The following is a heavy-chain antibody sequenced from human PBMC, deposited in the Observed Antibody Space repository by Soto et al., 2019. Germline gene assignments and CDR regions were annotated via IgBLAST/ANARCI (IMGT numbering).Heavy chain of an antibody. CDR3: AKFSYHDSSGYYFYWFDP. D-gene: IGHD3-22*01. J-gene: IGHJ5*02. V-gene: IGHV4-31*03. CDR2: IYYSGST. Sequence: SETLSLTCTVSGGSISSGGYYRSWIRQHPGKGLEWIGYIYYSGSTYYNPSLKSRVIISVDTSKNQFSLKLNSVTAADTAVYYCAKFSYHDSSGYYFYWFDPWGQGALVTVSS. CDR1: GGSISSGGYY.